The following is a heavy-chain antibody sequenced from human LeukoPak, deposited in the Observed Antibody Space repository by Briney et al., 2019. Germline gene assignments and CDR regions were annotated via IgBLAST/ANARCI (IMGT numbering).Heavy chain of an antibody. CDR1: GYTFTGYY. CDR3: ARERFLEWLPDLTNWFDP. D-gene: IGHD3-3*01. CDR2: INPNSGGT. V-gene: IGHV1-2*02. J-gene: IGHJ5*02. Sequence: GASVKVSCKASGYTFTGYYMHWVRQAPGQGLEWMGWINPNSGGTNYAQKFQGRVTMTRDTSISTAYMELSRLRSDDTAVYYCARERFLEWLPDLTNWFDPWGQGTLVTVSS.